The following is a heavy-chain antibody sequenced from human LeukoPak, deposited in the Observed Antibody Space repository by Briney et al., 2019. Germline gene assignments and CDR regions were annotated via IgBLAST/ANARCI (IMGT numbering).Heavy chain of an antibody. Sequence: SETLSLTCAVYGGSFSGYYWSWIRQPPGKGLEWIGEINHSGSTNYNPSLKSRVTISVDTSKNQFSLKLSSVTAADTAVYYCARVRDTMVRGVIANWGQGTLLTVSS. CDR2: INHSGST. V-gene: IGHV4-34*01. D-gene: IGHD3-10*01. CDR1: GGSFSGYY. CDR3: ARVRDTMVRGVIAN. J-gene: IGHJ4*02.